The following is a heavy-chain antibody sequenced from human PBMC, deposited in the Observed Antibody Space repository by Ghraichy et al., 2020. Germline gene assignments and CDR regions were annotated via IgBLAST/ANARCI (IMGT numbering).Heavy chain of an antibody. Sequence: SETLSLTCTVSGGSISSYYWSWIRQPPGKGLEWIGYIYYSGSTNYNPSLKSRVTISVDTSKNQFSLKLSSVTAADTAVYYCARDTVPYHDSIRAFDIWGQGTMVTVSS. D-gene: IGHD3-22*01. CDR3: ARDTVPYHDSIRAFDI. V-gene: IGHV4-59*01. CDR2: IYYSGST. J-gene: IGHJ3*02. CDR1: GGSISSYY.